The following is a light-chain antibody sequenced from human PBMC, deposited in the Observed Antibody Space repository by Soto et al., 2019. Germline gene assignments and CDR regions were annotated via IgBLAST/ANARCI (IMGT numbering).Light chain of an antibody. Sequence: EIVLTQFQDTLSLSPGERATLSCRASQSVRNSYLAWYQQRPVQAPRRLIDGADSTATGIPARFSGSGSDTDFTITISRLEPEDFAVYYYQQYVSSPRYTFGQGTKLEI. J-gene: IGKJ2*01. CDR2: GAD. CDR3: QQYVSSPRYT. V-gene: IGKV3-20*01. CDR1: QSVRNSY.